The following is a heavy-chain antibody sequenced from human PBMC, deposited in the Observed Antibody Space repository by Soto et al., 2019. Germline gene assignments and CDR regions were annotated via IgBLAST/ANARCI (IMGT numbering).Heavy chain of an antibody. Sequence: SETLSLTCTVSGGSISSGDYYWSWIRQPPGKGLEWIGYIYYSGSTNYNPSLKSRVTISVDTSKNQFSLKLSSVTAADTAVYYCARGLFVRPALDYYYYYGMDVWGQGTTVTVSS. D-gene: IGHD3-16*01. V-gene: IGHV4-61*08. J-gene: IGHJ6*02. CDR2: IYYSGST. CDR1: GGSISSGDYY. CDR3: ARGLFVRPALDYYYYYGMDV.